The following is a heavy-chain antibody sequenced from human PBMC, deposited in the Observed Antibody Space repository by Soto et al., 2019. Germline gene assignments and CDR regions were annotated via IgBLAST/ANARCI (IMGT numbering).Heavy chain of an antibody. J-gene: IGHJ4*02. CDR3: ARVTIYSGYDWGFDY. CDR1: GGSISSYY. D-gene: IGHD5-12*01. V-gene: IGHV4-59*01. Sequence: SETLSLTCTVSGGSISSYYWSWIRQPPGKGLEWIGYIYYSGSTNYNPSLKSRVTISVDTSKNQFSLKLSSVTAADTAVYYCARVTIYSGYDWGFDYWGQGTLVTVSS. CDR2: IYYSGST.